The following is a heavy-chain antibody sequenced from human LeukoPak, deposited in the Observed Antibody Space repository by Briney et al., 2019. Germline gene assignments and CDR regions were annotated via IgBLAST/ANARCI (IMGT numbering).Heavy chain of an antibody. V-gene: IGHV1-69*05. CDR3: AKSGYDPLYWFDP. D-gene: IGHD3-16*01. CDR1: GGTFNTSA. CDR2: IIPILSTT. J-gene: IGHJ5*02. Sequence: SVKVSCKASGGTFNTSAIIWVRQAPGQGLEWMGGIIPILSTTNYAQRFQGRVTISTDESATTVYMELSGLRSEDTAVYYCAKSGYDPLYWFDPWGQGTLVTVSS.